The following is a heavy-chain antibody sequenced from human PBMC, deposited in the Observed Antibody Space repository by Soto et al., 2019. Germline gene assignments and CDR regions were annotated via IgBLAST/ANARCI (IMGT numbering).Heavy chain of an antibody. D-gene: IGHD5-18*01. CDR3: ARERGYSYGAYYYYGMDV. CDR1: GYTFTSYY. Sequence: VKVSCKESGYTFTSYYMHWVRQAPGQGLEWMGIINPSGGSTSYAQKFQGRVTMTRDTSTSTVYMELSSLRSEDTAVYYCARERGYSYGAYYYYGMDVWGQGTTVTVSS. CDR2: INPSGGST. J-gene: IGHJ6*02. V-gene: IGHV1-46*01.